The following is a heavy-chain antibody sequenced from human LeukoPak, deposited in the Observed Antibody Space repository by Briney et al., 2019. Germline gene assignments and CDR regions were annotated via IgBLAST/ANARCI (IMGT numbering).Heavy chain of an antibody. Sequence: GESLKISCKGSGYSFTSYWIGWVRQMPGKGLEWMGIIYPGDSDTRYSPSFQGQVTISADKSISTAYLQWSSLKASDTAMYYCARQMVRGVSSSYYYYGMDVWGQGTTVTVSS. D-gene: IGHD3-10*01. J-gene: IGHJ6*02. CDR1: GYSFTSYW. V-gene: IGHV5-51*01. CDR2: IYPGDSDT. CDR3: ARQMVRGVSSSYYYYGMDV.